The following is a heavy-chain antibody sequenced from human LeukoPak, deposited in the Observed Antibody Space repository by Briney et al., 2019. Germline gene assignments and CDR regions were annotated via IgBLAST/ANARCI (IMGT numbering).Heavy chain of an antibody. CDR1: GGSISSYY. CDR3: ARDPSIAAPQYFDY. D-gene: IGHD6-6*01. J-gene: IGHJ4*02. Sequence: PSETLSLTCTVSGGSISSYYWSWIRQPPGKGLEWIGYIYYSGSTNYNPSLKSRVTISVDTSKNQFSLKLSSVTAADTAVYYCARDPSIAAPQYFDYWGQGTLVTVSS. CDR2: IYYSGST. V-gene: IGHV4-59*01.